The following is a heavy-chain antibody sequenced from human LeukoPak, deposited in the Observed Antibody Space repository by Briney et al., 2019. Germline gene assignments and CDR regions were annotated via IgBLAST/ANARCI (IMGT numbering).Heavy chain of an antibody. V-gene: IGHV5-51*01. CDR3: ATTSRHFDY. CDR2: VYPGDSET. D-gene: IGHD6-6*01. Sequence: GESLKISCKGSGYSFTSYWIVWVRQMPGRGLEWMGIVYPGDSETRYSTSFQGQVTISADRSINTAYLHWSSLRASDTAIYYCATTSRHFDYWGQGTLLTVSS. J-gene: IGHJ4*02. CDR1: GYSFTSYW.